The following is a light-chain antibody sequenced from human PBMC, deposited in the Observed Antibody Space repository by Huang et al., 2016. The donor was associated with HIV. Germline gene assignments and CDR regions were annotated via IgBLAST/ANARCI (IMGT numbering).Light chain of an antibody. CDR1: QGISNW. V-gene: IGKV1-12*01. Sequence: VTITCRASQGISNWLAWYQQKPGKAPKLLIYAASSLQSGVPSRSSGSGSGTDFTLTITSLQPEDFATYFCQQAHSLPLTFGGGTNVEIK. CDR2: AAS. J-gene: IGKJ4*01. CDR3: QQAHSLPLT.